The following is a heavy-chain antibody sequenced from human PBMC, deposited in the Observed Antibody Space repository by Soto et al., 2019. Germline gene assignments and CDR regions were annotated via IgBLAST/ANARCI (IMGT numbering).Heavy chain of an antibody. Sequence: GASVKVSCKASGYTFTDYYMHWVRQAPGQGLEWMGWINPNSGGTNYAQKFQGWVTMTRDTSISTAYMELSRLRSDDTAVYYCARDADGSGWADFDYWGQGTLVTVSS. J-gene: IGHJ4*02. CDR1: GYTFTDYY. D-gene: IGHD6-19*01. CDR3: ARDADGSGWADFDY. CDR2: INPNSGGT. V-gene: IGHV1-2*04.